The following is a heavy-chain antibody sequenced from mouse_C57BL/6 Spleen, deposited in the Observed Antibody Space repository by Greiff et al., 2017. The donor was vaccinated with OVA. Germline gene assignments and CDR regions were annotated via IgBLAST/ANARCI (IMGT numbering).Heavy chain of an antibody. CDR2: IHPNSGST. J-gene: IGHJ2*01. V-gene: IGHV1-64*01. CDR1: GYTFTSYW. CDR3: ARYYSNHYFDY. D-gene: IGHD2-5*01. Sequence: QVQLKQPGAELVKPGASVKLSCKASGYTFTSYWMHWVKQRPGQGLEWIGMIHPNSGSTNYNEKFKSKATLTVDKSSSTAYMQLSSLTSEDSAVYYCARYYSNHYFDYWGQGTTLTVSS.